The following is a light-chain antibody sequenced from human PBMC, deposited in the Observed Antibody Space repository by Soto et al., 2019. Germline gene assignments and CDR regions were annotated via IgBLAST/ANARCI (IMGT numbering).Light chain of an antibody. CDR1: QNISKY. Sequence: DIHMTQSPSSLSASVGDRVTITCQTSQNISKYLIWYQQSPGKAPSLLISDASNLEAGVPSRFSGHGSGTHFTLTISSLQPEAIGRYYCHQYDDLPYTFGQGTSLQIK. V-gene: IGKV1-33*01. CDR3: HQYDDLPYT. J-gene: IGKJ2*01. CDR2: DAS.